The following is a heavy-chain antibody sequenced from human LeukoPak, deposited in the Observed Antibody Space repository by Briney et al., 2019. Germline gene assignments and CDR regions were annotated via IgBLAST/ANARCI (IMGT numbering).Heavy chain of an antibody. D-gene: IGHD5-24*01. CDR2: ISAYNGNT. CDR1: GYTFTSYG. CDR3: ARDLGRRWLRLIRPRGDLAFGY. Sequence: ASVKVSCKASGYTFTSYGISWVRQAPGQGLEWMGWISAYNGNTNYAQKLQGRVTMTTDTSTSTAYMELRSLRSDDTAVYYCARDLGRRWLRLIRPRGDLAFGYWGQGTLVTVSS. V-gene: IGHV1-18*01. J-gene: IGHJ4*02.